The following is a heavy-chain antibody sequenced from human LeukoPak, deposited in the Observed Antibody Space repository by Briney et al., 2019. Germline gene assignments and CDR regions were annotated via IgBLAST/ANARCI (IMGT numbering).Heavy chain of an antibody. V-gene: IGHV4-34*01. CDR3: ARAPLRGAVASYGMDV. CDR2: INHSGST. CDR1: GGSFSGYY. J-gene: IGHJ6*04. D-gene: IGHD6-19*01. Sequence: SETLSLTYAVYGGSFSGYYWSWIRQPPGKGLEWIGEINHSGSTNYNPSLKSRVTISVDTSKNQFSLKLSSVTAADTAVYYCARAPLRGAVASYGMDVWGKGTTVTVSS.